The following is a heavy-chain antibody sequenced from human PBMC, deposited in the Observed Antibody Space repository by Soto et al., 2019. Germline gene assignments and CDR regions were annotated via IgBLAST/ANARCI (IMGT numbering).Heavy chain of an antibody. CDR1: GCSISSYY. J-gene: IGHJ3*02. CDR2: IYYSGST. Sequence: PSETLSLTCTFSGCSISSYYWSWIRQPPGKGLEWIGYIYYSGSTNYNPSLKSRVTISVDTSKNQFSLKLSSVTAADTAVYYCAKAMSRSDYYGSGSYDAFDIWGQGTMVTVSS. D-gene: IGHD3-10*01. V-gene: IGHV4-59*08. CDR3: AKAMSRSDYYGSGSYDAFDI.